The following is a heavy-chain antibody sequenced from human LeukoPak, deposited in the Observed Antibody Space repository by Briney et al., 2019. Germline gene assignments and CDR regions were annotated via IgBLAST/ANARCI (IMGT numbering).Heavy chain of an antibody. J-gene: IGHJ4*02. V-gene: IGHV3-11*01. D-gene: IGHD4-17*01. Sequence: KAGGSLRLSCTASGFTFSDHYMSWFRLSPGKGLEWLSYITSSGTTSDYADSVKGRFTISRDNAKNSMYLHMNSLRPEDTAVYYCARDPDYGDPDWGQGTLVTVSS. CDR3: ARDPDYGDPD. CDR2: ITSSGTTS. CDR1: GFTFSDHY.